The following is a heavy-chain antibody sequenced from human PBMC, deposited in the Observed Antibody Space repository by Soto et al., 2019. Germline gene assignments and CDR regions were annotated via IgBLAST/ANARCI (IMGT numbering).Heavy chain of an antibody. CDR1: GFTFSDYY. D-gene: IGHD6-13*01. J-gene: IGHJ4*02. V-gene: IGHV3-11*01. Sequence: GGSLRLSCAASGFTFSDYYMSWIRQAPGKGLEWVSYISSSGSTIYYADSVKGRFTISRDNAKNSLYLQMNSLRAEDTAVYYCAKEFNAAAGDAYDYWAQRTLVTVSS. CDR3: AKEFNAAAGDAYDY. CDR2: ISSSGSTI.